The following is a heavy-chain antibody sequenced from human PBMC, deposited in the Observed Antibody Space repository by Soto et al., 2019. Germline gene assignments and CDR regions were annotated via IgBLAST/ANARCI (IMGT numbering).Heavy chain of an antibody. V-gene: IGHV3-73*01. J-gene: IGHJ4*02. CDR3: TPSGWPYYFDY. Sequence: GGSLRLSCAASGFTFSGSALHWVRQASGKGLEWVGRIRSKANSYATAYAASVKGRFTIPRDDSKNTAYLQMNSLKTEDTAVYYCTPSGWPYYFDYWGQGTLVTVSS. CDR2: IRSKANSYAT. CDR1: GFTFSGSA. D-gene: IGHD6-19*01.